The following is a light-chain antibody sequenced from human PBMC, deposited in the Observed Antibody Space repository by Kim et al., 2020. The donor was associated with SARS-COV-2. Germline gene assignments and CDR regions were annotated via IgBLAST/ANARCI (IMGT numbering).Light chain of an antibody. CDR1: SPNIGRNC. Sequence: GQCVPFSCSGSSPNIGRNCVYWYQQLPGTAPKLLLYRDNQRPSGVPDRFSGSKSGTSASLASSGLRSEDDADYYCTAWDDSLSGRVFGGGTQLTVL. CDR3: TAWDDSLSGRV. J-gene: IGLJ3*02. V-gene: IGLV1-47*01. CDR2: RDN.